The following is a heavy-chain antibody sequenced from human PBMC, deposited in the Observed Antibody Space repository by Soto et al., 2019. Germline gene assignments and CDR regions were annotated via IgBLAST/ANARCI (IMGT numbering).Heavy chain of an antibody. CDR3: AKALKSYFDAFDI. CDR2: ISYDGSNK. J-gene: IGHJ3*02. Sequence: QVQLVESGGGVVQPGRSLRLSCAASGFTFSSYGMHWVRQAPGKGLEWVAVISYDGSNKYYADSVKGRFTISRDNSKNTLYLQMNSLRAEDTAVYYCAKALKSYFDAFDIWGQGTMVTVPS. V-gene: IGHV3-30*18. CDR1: GFTFSSYG. D-gene: IGHD3-10*01.